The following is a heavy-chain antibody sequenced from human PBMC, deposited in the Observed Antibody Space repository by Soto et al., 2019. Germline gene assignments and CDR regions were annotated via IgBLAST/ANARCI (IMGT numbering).Heavy chain of an antibody. CDR3: ERTSYYYDSSAYYYRASYFDY. CDR1: GVSFSGYC. D-gene: IGHD3-22*01. CDR2: INDSGST. J-gene: IGHJ4*02. V-gene: IGHV4-34*01. Sequence: PAGTLSLTCAVYGVSFSGYCWSWIRQPPGKGLEWVGEINDSGSTNYNPSLKSRVDISVDTSKNPCSLKMSSVTAPDTAVYYCERTSYYYDSSAYYYRASYFDYWGQGTLVTVSS.